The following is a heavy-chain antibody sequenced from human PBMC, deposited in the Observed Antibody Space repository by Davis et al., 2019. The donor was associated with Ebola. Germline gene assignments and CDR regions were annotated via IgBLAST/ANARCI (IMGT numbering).Heavy chain of an antibody. V-gene: IGHV1-18*01. D-gene: IGHD3-10*01. Sequence: ASVKVSCKASGYTFTSYDINWVRQATGQRLEWMGWINAGNGNTNYAQKLQGRVTMTTDTSTSTAYMELRSLRSDDTAVYYCARSITMVQVYGWFDPWGQGTLVTVSS. CDR3: ARSITMVQVYGWFDP. CDR2: INAGNGNT. CDR1: GYTFTSYD. J-gene: IGHJ5*02.